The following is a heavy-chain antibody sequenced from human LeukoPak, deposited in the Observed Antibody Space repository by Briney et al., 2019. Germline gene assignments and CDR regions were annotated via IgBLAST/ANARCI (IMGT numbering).Heavy chain of an antibody. Sequence: GGSLRLSCAASGFTFSSYSMNWVRQAPGKGLEWVSSISSSSSYIYYADSVRGRFTISRENAKNSPYLQMHSLRDEDTAVYYCARGVAYDILTGYYRTDAFDIWGQGTMVTVSS. J-gene: IGHJ3*02. CDR3: ARGVAYDILTGYYRTDAFDI. V-gene: IGHV3-21*01. CDR2: ISSSSSYI. CDR1: GFTFSSYS. D-gene: IGHD3-9*01.